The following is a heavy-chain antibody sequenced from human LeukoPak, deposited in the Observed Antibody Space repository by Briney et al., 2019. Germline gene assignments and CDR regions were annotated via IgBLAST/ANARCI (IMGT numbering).Heavy chain of an antibody. J-gene: IGHJ4*02. CDR3: ARGEYSSGYVAY. CDR1: GFTFSSHG. D-gene: IGHD5-18*01. Sequence: GGSLRLSCAVSGFTFSSHGMHWVRQAPGKGLEWVAVIWYDGSNKYYADSVKGRFTVSRDNSKNTLFLRMNSLRGEDTAVYYCARGEYSSGYVAYWGQGTLVTVSS. CDR2: IWYDGSNK. V-gene: IGHV3-33*01.